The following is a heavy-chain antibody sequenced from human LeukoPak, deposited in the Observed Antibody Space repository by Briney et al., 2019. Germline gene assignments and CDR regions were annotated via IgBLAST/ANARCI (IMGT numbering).Heavy chain of an antibody. V-gene: IGHV3-30*01. CDR2: ISYDGSNK. D-gene: IGHD3-3*01. CDR1: GFTFSSYA. CDR3: ARVESKEWLFFDY. J-gene: IGHJ4*02. Sequence: GGSLRLSCAASGFTFSSYAMHWVRQAPGKGLEWVAVISYDGSNKYYADSVKGRFTISRDNSKNTLYLQMNSLRAEDTAVYYCARVESKEWLFFDYWGQGTLVTVSS.